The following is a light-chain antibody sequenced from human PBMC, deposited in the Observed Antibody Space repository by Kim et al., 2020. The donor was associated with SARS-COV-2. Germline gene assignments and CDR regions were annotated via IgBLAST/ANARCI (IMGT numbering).Light chain of an antibody. CDR3: SSYTSSSTLG. V-gene: IGLV2-14*03. Sequence: GQSFTSSGTGTSSDVGGYNYVSWYQQHPGKAPKLMIYDVNNRPSGVSNRFSGSKSGNTASLTISGLQAEDEADYYCSSYTSSSTLGFGGGTQLTVL. CDR1: SSDVGGYNY. J-gene: IGLJ3*02. CDR2: DVN.